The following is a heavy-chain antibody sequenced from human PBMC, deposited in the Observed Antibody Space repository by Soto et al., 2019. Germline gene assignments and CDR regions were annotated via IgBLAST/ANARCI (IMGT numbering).Heavy chain of an antibody. Sequence: LSCAASGFTFSSYAMHWVRQAPGKGLEWVAAISYDGSNKYYADSVKGRFTISRDNSKNTLYLQMNSLRAEDTAVYYCARGPSMLTRFDYWAEGALVTFSS. V-gene: IGHV3-30-3*01. CDR3: ARGPSMLTRFDY. CDR1: GFTFSSYA. D-gene: IGHD2-8*01. J-gene: IGHJ4*02. CDR2: ISYDGSNK.